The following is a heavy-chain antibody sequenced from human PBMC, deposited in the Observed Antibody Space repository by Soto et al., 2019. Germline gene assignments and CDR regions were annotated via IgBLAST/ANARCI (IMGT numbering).Heavy chain of an antibody. CDR1: GYTFISYY. Sequence: ASVKVSCKASGYTFISYYIHRVRQAPGQGLEWMGTINPRGGSATYAQSLQGRVTMTADTSTTTVYMELSSLRSEDTAVYYCARASPCSYILGWVDPWGQGTLVTVSS. J-gene: IGHJ5*02. D-gene: IGHD2-15*01. V-gene: IGHV1-46*04. CDR2: INPRGGSA. CDR3: ARASPCSYILGWVDP.